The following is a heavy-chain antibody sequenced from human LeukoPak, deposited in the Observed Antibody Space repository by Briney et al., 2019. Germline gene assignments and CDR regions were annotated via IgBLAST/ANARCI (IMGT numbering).Heavy chain of an antibody. V-gene: IGHV1-18*01. CDR3: ARKYYYDSSGKQNYGMDV. CDR2: ISAYNGNT. Sequence: ASVKVSCKASGYTFTSYGISWVRQAPGQGLEWMGWISAYNGNTNYAQTLQGRVTMTTDTSTSTAYMELRSLRSDDTAVYYCARKYYYDSSGKQNYGMDVWGQGTTVTVSS. J-gene: IGHJ6*02. CDR1: GYTFTSYG. D-gene: IGHD3-22*01.